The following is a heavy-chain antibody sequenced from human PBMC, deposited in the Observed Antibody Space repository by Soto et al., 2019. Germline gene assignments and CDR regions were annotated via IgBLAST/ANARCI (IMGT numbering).Heavy chain of an antibody. CDR1: GYTFTGFY. J-gene: IGHJ6*02. Sequence: QVQLVQSGAEVKKLGASVKVSCVASGYTFTGFYIHWVRQAPGQGLEWLGYINPNSGRANYAQKFQGWVTMTKDTSVSTAYMELTRLTSDDTAVYYCARGFDETGVWAWGAGPRRLFYGLDVWGQGTTVTVSS. CDR3: ARGFDETGVWAWGAGPRRLFYGLDV. V-gene: IGHV1-2*04. CDR2: INPNSGRA. D-gene: IGHD3-9*01.